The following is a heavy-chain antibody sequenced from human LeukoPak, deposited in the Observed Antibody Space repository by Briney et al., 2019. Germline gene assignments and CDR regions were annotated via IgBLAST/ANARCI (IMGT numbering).Heavy chain of an antibody. CDR3: ARDTYGDYGIDY. CDR1: GFTFSSYS. CDR2: ISTSSSYI. V-gene: IGHV3-21*01. D-gene: IGHD4-17*01. J-gene: IGHJ4*02. Sequence: GGSLRLSCAASGFTFSSYSMNWVRQAPGKGLEWVSSISTSSSYIYYADSVKGRFTISRDNAMNSLYLQMNSLRAEDTAVYYCARDTYGDYGIDYWGQGTLVTVSS.